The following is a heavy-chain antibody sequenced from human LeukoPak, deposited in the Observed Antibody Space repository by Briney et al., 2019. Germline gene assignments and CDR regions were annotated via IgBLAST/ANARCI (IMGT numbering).Heavy chain of an antibody. CDR3: ASWASYGDYGPVHFDY. D-gene: IGHD4-17*01. Sequence: GGSLRLSCAASGFTFSTYSMNWVRQAPGKGLEWVPYISTSSSSRYYADSVKGRFTISRDNAKNSLYLQMNSVRAEDTAVYYCASWASYGDYGPVHFDYWGQGTLVTVSS. CDR2: ISTSSSSR. CDR1: GFTFSTYS. J-gene: IGHJ4*02. V-gene: IGHV3-48*01.